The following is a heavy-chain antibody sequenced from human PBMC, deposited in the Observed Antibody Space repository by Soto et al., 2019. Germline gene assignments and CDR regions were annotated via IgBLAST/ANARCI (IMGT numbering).Heavy chain of an antibody. CDR3: ARERSMVRGVKTESYYYYGMDV. CDR1: RYTFTGYY. D-gene: IGHD3-10*01. Sequence: ASVKVSCNASRYTFTGYYMHWARQAPGQGLEGMGWINPNSGGTNYAQKFQGWVTMTRVTSISTAYMELSRLRSDDTAVYYCARERSMVRGVKTESYYYYGMDVWGQGTTVTVSS. J-gene: IGHJ6*02. CDR2: INPNSGGT. V-gene: IGHV1-2*04.